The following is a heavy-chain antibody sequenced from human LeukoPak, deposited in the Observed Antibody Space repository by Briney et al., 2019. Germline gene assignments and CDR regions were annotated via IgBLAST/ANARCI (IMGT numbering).Heavy chain of an antibody. D-gene: IGHD3-9*01. J-gene: IGHJ6*03. CDR1: GYIFTSYG. CDR3: ARDQGGYFDWLFFGGMSGDYYYYYYMDV. Sequence: ASVKVSCKASGYIFTSYGISWVRQAPGQGLEWMGWISAYNVNTNYAQKFRGRVSMTTDTSTSTAYMELRSLRSDDTAVYYCARDQGGYFDWLFFGGMSGDYYYYYYMDVWGKGTTVTVSS. V-gene: IGHV1-18*01. CDR2: ISAYNVNT.